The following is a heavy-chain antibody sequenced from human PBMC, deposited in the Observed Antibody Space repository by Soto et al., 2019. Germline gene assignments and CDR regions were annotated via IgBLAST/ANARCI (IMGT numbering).Heavy chain of an antibody. CDR1: GGTFNNYG. Sequence: QVQLVQSGAEVKKPGSSVKVSCKASGGTFNNYGMGWVRQAPGQGLEWMGGIIPMIRRTNYAQKFQGRVTLTADASRSTAYMELRSLRSEDTAVYYCARDGEEYTWNAELYYFTHWGQGALVTVSS. V-gene: IGHV1-69*01. CDR3: ARDGEEYTWNAELYYFTH. J-gene: IGHJ4*02. CDR2: IIPMIRRT. D-gene: IGHD1-20*01.